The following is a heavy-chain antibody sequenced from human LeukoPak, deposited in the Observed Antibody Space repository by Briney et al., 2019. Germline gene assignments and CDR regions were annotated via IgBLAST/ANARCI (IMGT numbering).Heavy chain of an antibody. CDR1: GGSISTSNYY. Sequence: PSETLSLTCTVSGGSISTSNYYWGWIRQPPGKGLEWIGSIYYSGSTYYNPSLKSRVTISVDTSKNQFSLKLSSVTAADTAVYYCAREGSSSYFDYWGQGTLVTVSS. CDR2: IYYSGST. D-gene: IGHD6-6*01. CDR3: AREGSSSYFDY. J-gene: IGHJ4*02. V-gene: IGHV4-39*07.